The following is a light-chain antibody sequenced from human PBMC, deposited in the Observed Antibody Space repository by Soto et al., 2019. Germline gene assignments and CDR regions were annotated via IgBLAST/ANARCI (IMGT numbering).Light chain of an antibody. Sequence: DIQMTQSPSTLSASVGDRVTITCRASQSISSWLAWYQQKPGKAPNLLIYKASSFESGVPSRFSGSGSGKEFTPTISSLQPDDFATYYCQQYNSYPTFGQGTRLEIK. CDR3: QQYNSYPT. V-gene: IGKV1-5*03. J-gene: IGKJ5*01. CDR2: KAS. CDR1: QSISSW.